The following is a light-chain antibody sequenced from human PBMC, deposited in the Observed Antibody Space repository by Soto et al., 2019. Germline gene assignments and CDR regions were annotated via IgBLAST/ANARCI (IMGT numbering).Light chain of an antibody. J-gene: IGKJ1*01. Sequence: EIVLTQSPGTLSLSPGERATLSCRASQSVSSSYLAWYQQKPGQAPRLLIYGASSRATGIPDRFSGSGSGTDFPLTISRLEPEDFAVYYWQHYGSSPPWTFGQGTKVEIK. CDR3: QHYGSSPPWT. CDR1: QSVSSSY. V-gene: IGKV3-20*01. CDR2: GAS.